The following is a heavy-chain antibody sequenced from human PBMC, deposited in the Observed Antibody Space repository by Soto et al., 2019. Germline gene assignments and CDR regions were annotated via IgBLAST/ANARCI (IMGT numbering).Heavy chain of an antibody. D-gene: IGHD3-22*01. V-gene: IGHV1-69*13. CDR2: IIPIFGTA. Sequence: SVKVSCKASGGTFSSYAISWVRQAPGQGLEWMGGIIPIFGTANYAQKFQGRVTITADESTNTAYMELSSLRSEDTAVYYCARDLKRYYDSSGYGYYYYGMDVWGQGTTVTVSS. J-gene: IGHJ6*02. CDR3: ARDLKRYYDSSGYGYYYYGMDV. CDR1: GGTFSSYA.